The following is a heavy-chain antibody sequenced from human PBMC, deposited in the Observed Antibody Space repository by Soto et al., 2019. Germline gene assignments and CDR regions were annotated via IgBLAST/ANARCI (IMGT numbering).Heavy chain of an antibody. Sequence: ASVKVSCKASGYTFTSYYMHWVRQAPGQGLEWMGIINPSGGSTSYAQKFQGRVTMTRDTSTSTVYMELSSLRSEDTAVYYCARDERRCGSSNCYPFDYGGQGTQVTVS. CDR1: GYTFTSYY. CDR3: ARDERRCGSSNCYPFDY. V-gene: IGHV1-46*01. D-gene: IGHD2-2*01. J-gene: IGHJ4*02. CDR2: INPSGGST.